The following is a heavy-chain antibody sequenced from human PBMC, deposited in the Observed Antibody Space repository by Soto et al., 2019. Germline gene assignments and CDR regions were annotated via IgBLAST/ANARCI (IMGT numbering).Heavy chain of an antibody. Sequence: ASVKVSCKASGYTFTSYDINWVRQATGQGLEWMGWMNPNSGNTGYAQKFQDRVTMTRNTSISTAYMELSSLRSEDTAVYYCARAIDGTAAAVDPCLDPWGQGTSVTVYS. V-gene: IGHV1-8*01. CDR3: ARAIDGTAAAVDPCLDP. J-gene: IGHJ5*02. D-gene: IGHD6-13*01. CDR2: MNPNSGNT. CDR1: GYTFTSYD.